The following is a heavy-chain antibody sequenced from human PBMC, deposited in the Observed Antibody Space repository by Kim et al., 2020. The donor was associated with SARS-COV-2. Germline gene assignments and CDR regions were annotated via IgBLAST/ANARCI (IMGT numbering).Heavy chain of an antibody. Sequence: GGSLILSCAASGFTFDDYAMHWVRQAPGKGLEWVSGISWNSGSIGYADSVKGRFTISRDNAKNSLYLQMNSLRAEDTALYYCAKAKPLPYGDYKLDYWGQGTLVTVSS. CDR3: AKAKPLPYGDYKLDY. CDR1: GFTFDDYA. J-gene: IGHJ4*02. V-gene: IGHV3-9*01. CDR2: ISWNSGSI. D-gene: IGHD4-17*01.